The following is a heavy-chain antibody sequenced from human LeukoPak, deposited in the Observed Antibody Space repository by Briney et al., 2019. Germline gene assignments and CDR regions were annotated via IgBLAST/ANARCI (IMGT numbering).Heavy chain of an antibody. CDR3: ARDFYGSNSLDY. CDR2: MRADGSAT. CDR1: GVTFSAYY. Sequence: GGSLRLSCAASGVTFSAYYMNWVRQAPGRGLEWVGDMRADGSATFYVDSAKGRFTISRDNAKSLLYLQMNSLRGEDTAVYYCARDFYGSNSLDYWGQGTLVTVSS. D-gene: IGHD2/OR15-2a*01. J-gene: IGHJ4*02. V-gene: IGHV3-7*01.